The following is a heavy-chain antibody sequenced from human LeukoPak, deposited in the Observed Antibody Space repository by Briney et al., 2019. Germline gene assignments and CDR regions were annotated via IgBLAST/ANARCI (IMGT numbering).Heavy chain of an antibody. CDR3: ARDCSSTSCYFRACDY. CDR1: GYTFTSYY. D-gene: IGHD2-2*01. CDR2: INPSGGST. Sequence: ASVKVSCKASGYTFTSYYMHWVRQAPGQGLEWMGIINPSGGSTSYAQKLQGRVTTTTDTSTSTAYMELRSLRSDDTAVYYCARDCSSTSCYFRACDYWGQGTLVTVSS. J-gene: IGHJ4*02. V-gene: IGHV1-46*01.